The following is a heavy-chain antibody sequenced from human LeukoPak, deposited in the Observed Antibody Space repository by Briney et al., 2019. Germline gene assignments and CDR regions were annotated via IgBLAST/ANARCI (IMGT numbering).Heavy chain of an antibody. D-gene: IGHD3-10*01. V-gene: IGHV3-23*01. J-gene: IGHJ4*02. Sequence: GGSLRLSCAASGFTFSSYAITWVRQAPGKGLEWVSVISGSGGTTYYADSVKGRFTISRDNSKSTLYLQMDRLRGEDTAVYYCAKQFGSGNYLSLDYWGQGALVTVS. CDR1: GFTFSSYA. CDR3: AKQFGSGNYLSLDY. CDR2: ISGSGGTT.